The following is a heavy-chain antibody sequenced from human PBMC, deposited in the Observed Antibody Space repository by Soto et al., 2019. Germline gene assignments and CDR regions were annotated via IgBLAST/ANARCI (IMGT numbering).Heavy chain of an antibody. D-gene: IGHD3-10*01. J-gene: IGHJ4*02. CDR3: AKGGSMVRGDYFDY. CDR1: GFTFSSYG. CDR2: ISYDGSKK. Sequence: QVQLVESGGGVVQPGRSLRLSCAASGFTFSSYGMHWVRQAPGKGLEWVAVISYDGSKKYYADSVKGRFTISRDNSKNTLYLQMNSLRAEDTAVYYCAKGGSMVRGDYFDYWGQGTLVTVAS. V-gene: IGHV3-30*18.